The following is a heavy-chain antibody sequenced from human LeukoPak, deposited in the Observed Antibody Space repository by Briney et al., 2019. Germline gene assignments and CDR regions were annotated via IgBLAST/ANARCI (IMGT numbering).Heavy chain of an antibody. J-gene: IGHJ6*03. D-gene: IGHD5-18*01. CDR1: GGSISSHY. CDR3: ARDTAMITGSYCYMDV. Sequence: PSETLSLTCTVSGGSISSHYWSWIRQPPGKGLEWIGYIYYSGSTNYNPSLKSRVTISVDTSKNQFSLKLSSVTAADTAVYYCARDTAMITGSYCYMDVWGKGTTVTVSS. V-gene: IGHV4-59*11. CDR2: IYYSGST.